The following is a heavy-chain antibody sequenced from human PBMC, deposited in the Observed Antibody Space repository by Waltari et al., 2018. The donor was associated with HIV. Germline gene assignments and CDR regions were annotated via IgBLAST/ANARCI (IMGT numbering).Heavy chain of an antibody. D-gene: IGHD4-17*01. Sequence: EVQLLESGGGLVLPGGSLRLSCVASGFTFNNYAMTWVRQAPGKCLEWVSTIGGSDGTTYYADSVKGRFTISRDNFKNTLYLQMNSLRAEDTAIYFCANTHDYGDYRPFDYWGPGALVTVSS. CDR1: GFTFNNYA. J-gene: IGHJ4*02. V-gene: IGHV3-23*01. CDR3: ANTHDYGDYRPFDY. CDR2: IGGSDGTT.